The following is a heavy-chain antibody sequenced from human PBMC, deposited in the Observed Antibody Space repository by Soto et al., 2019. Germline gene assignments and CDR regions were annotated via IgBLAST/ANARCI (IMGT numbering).Heavy chain of an antibody. D-gene: IGHD6-13*01. CDR2: ISHDGSDK. CDR1: GFTFRNYG. V-gene: IGHV3-30*18. Sequence: SLSISCAASGFTFRNYGMHWVRQAPGKGLEWVAVISHDGSDKYYADSMKGRFIISRDNSENTLFLNMNSLKPEDTAVYYCAKENQHLVHDYWCQGTLVTVSA. J-gene: IGHJ4*02. CDR3: AKENQHLVHDY.